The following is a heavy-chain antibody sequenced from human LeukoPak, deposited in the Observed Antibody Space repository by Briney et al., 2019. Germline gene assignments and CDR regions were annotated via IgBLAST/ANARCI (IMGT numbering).Heavy chain of an antibody. CDR1: GFSLSTSGVG. J-gene: IGHJ3*02. V-gene: IGHV2-5*02. Sequence: ESGPTLVNPTQTLTLTCSFSGFSLSTSGVGVGWIRQPPGKALEWPALIYWDVDRRYSPSLKNRLTITKDTSKNQVVLTMTNMDPVDTATYYCAHRPVVVLPGAKDGAFDIWGQGTMVTVPS. CDR2: IYWDVDR. CDR3: AHRPVVVLPGAKDGAFDI. D-gene: IGHD2-2*01.